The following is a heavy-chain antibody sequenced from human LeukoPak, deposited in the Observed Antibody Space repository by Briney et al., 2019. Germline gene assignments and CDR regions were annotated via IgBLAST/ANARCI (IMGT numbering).Heavy chain of an antibody. D-gene: IGHD3-3*01. Sequence: PGGSLRLSCAASGFTFSSNYMSWVRQAPGKGLEWVSVIYSGGSTYYADSVKGRFTISRDNSRNTLYLQMNSLRAEDTAVYYCASEGGVVIMDMDVWGQGTTVTVSS. CDR1: GFTFSSNY. V-gene: IGHV3-66*02. CDR2: IYSGGST. CDR3: ASEGGVVIMDMDV. J-gene: IGHJ6*02.